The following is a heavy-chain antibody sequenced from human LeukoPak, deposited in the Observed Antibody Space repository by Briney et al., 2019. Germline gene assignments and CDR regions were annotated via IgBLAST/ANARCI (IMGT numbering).Heavy chain of an antibody. CDR1: GYPFINYW. D-gene: IGHD7-27*01. V-gene: IGHV5-10-1*01. CDR2: IDPTDSYT. CDR3: ARLLTGDDAFDI. Sequence: GESLKISCRGSGYPFINYWIRWVRQMPGQGLEWVGRIDPTDSYTNYSPSFQGHVAISADKSISTAYLQWSSLKGSDTAMYYCARLLTGDDAFDIWGQGTMVTVSS. J-gene: IGHJ3*02.